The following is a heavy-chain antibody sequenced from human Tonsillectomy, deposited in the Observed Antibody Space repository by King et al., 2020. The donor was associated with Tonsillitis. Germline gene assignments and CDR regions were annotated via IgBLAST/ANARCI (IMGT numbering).Heavy chain of an antibody. V-gene: IGHV4-59*01. D-gene: IGHD6-19*01. CDR3: ARDSYSSGWYFDL. CDR1: GGSISSYY. J-gene: IGHJ2*01. Sequence: VQLQESGPGLVKPSETLSLTCTVSGGSISSYYWSWIRQPPGKGLEWIGYICYSGSTNYNPSLKSRVTISVDTSKNQFSLKLSSVTAADTAVYYCARDSYSSGWYFDLWGRGTLVTVSS. CDR2: ICYSGST.